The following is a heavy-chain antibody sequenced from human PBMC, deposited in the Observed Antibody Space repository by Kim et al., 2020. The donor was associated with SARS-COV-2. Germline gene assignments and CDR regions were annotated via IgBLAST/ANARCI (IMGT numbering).Heavy chain of an antibody. CDR3: ARRSGTNSGHFDY. Sequence: YDGDSAGARFTISRDNSKNTLYLQMNSLRAEDTAVYFWARRSGTNSGHFDYWGQGTLVTVSS. V-gene: IGHV3-23*01. D-gene: IGHD2-8*01. J-gene: IGHJ4*02.